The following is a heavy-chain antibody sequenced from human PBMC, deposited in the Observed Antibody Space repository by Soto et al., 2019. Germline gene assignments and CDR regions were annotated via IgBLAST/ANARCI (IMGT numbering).Heavy chain of an antibody. CDR2: TSYDGSNK. CDR3: SRWGTTGGLDV. J-gene: IGHJ4*02. D-gene: IGHD3-16*01. CDR1: GFTFRSYV. V-gene: IGHV3-30*19. Sequence: QVQLVESGGGVVQPGTSLRLSCVGSGFTFRSYVIHWVRQAPGKVLEWVALTSYDGSNKYYYDSVKGRFTISRDNSRNTLDLQMNNLSLEDTALYYCSRWGTTGGLDVWGQGTLVSVSS.